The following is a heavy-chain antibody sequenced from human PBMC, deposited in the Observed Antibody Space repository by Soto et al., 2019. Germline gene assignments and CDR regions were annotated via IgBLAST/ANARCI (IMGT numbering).Heavy chain of an antibody. Sequence: EASVKVSCKVSGYTLTELSMHWVRQAPGKGLEWMGGFDPEDGETIYAQKFQGRVTMTEDTSTDTAYMELSSLRSEDTAVYYCTTRAPSFLTGYYLHFDYWGQGTLVTVSS. CDR1: GYTLTELS. CDR3: TTRAPSFLTGYYLHFDY. V-gene: IGHV1-24*01. D-gene: IGHD3-9*01. CDR2: FDPEDGET. J-gene: IGHJ4*02.